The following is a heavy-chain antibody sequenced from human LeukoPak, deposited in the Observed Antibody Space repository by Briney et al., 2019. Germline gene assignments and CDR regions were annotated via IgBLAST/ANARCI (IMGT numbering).Heavy chain of an antibody. D-gene: IGHD3-9*01. Sequence: GGSLRLSCAASGFTFDDYGMSWVRQAPGKGLEWVSAISGSGDNTYYADSVKGRFTVSRDNSKNTLYLQMNSLRAEDTAVYYCAKEEYFDWLDWFDPWGQGTLVTVSS. J-gene: IGHJ5*02. CDR1: GFTFDDYG. V-gene: IGHV3-23*01. CDR2: ISGSGDNT. CDR3: AKEEYFDWLDWFDP.